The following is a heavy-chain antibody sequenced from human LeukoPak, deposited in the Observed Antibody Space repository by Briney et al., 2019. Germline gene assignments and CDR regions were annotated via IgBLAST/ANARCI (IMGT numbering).Heavy chain of an antibody. CDR2: ISPYNGNT. CDR1: GYTFTSYG. J-gene: IGHJ4*02. CDR3: ARDTTAASGSYFDY. Sequence: ASVKVSCKASGYTFTSYGISWVRQAPGQGLEWMGWISPYNGNTNYAQKLQGRVTVTTDTSTSTAYMELRSLRSDDTAVYYRARDTTAASGSYFDYWGQGTLVTVSS. D-gene: IGHD6-13*01. V-gene: IGHV1-18*01.